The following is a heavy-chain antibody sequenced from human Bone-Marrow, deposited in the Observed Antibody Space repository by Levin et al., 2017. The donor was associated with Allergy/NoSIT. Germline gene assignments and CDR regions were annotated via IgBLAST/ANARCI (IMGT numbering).Heavy chain of an antibody. V-gene: IGHV3-30*18. CDR3: AKDFTIAVAGLFDY. J-gene: IGHJ4*02. Sequence: GESLKISCAASGFTFSSYGMHWVRQAPGKGLEWVAVISYDGSNKYYADSVKGRFTISRDNSKNTLYLQMNSLRAEDTAVYYCAKDFTIAVAGLFDYWGQGTLVTVSS. D-gene: IGHD6-19*01. CDR1: GFTFSSYG. CDR2: ISYDGSNK.